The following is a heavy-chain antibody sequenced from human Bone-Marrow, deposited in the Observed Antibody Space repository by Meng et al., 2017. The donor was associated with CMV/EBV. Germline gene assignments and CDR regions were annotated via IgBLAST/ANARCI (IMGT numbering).Heavy chain of an antibody. CDR2: VSWNGSRT. Sequence: GESLKISCAASGFAFSNSDMNWVRQAPGKGLEWVSGVSWNGSRTHYADSVKGRFIISRDNSRNFLYQQMNSLRPEDMAVYYCAKDREAARPYYYYYGMDVWGQGTTVTVSS. CDR3: AKDREAARPYYYYYGMDV. CDR1: GFAFSNSD. D-gene: IGHD6-6*01. V-gene: IGHV3-19*01. J-gene: IGHJ6*02.